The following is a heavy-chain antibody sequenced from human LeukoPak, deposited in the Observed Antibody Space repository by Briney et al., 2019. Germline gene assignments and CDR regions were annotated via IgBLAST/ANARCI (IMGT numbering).Heavy chain of an antibody. Sequence: GRFLRLSCAASGFTFSSYAMHWVRQAPGKGLEWVAVISYDGSNKYYADSVKGRFTISRDNSKNTLYLQMNSLRAEDTAVYYCARGDYDILTGYYRPLYYYYGMDVWGQGTTVTVSS. CDR3: ARGDYDILTGYYRPLYYYYGMDV. CDR1: GFTFSSYA. D-gene: IGHD3-9*01. CDR2: ISYDGSNK. J-gene: IGHJ6*02. V-gene: IGHV3-30*04.